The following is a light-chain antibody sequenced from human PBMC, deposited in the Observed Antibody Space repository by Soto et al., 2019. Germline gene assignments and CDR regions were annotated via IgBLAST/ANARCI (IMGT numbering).Light chain of an antibody. Sequence: DIQMTQSPSTLSASVGDRVTITCRASQSISSWLAWYQQKPGKAPKLLIYDASSLESGVPSRFSGSGSGTEFTLTISSLQPDDFATYYCQQYNSNTFGGGTKVEI. J-gene: IGKJ4*01. CDR1: QSISSW. V-gene: IGKV1-5*01. CDR3: QQYNSNT. CDR2: DAS.